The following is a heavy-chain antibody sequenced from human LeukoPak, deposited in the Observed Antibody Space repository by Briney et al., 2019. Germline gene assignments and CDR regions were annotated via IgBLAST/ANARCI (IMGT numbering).Heavy chain of an antibody. Sequence: GGSLRLSCAASGFIFGNYAMSWVRQAPGKGLEWVSAISGSGGSTYYADSVKGRFTISRDNSKNTLYLQMNSLRAEDTAVYYCAKRAGGGYWYFDLWGRGTLVTVSS. CDR3: AKRAGGGYWYFDL. CDR1: GFIFGNYA. V-gene: IGHV3-23*01. CDR2: ISGSGGST. D-gene: IGHD1-26*01. J-gene: IGHJ2*01.